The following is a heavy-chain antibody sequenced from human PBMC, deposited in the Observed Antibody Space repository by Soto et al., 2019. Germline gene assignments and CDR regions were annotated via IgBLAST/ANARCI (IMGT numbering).Heavy chain of an antibody. CDR2: LYSAGSA. CDR3: VRDDIGLGLDY. J-gene: IGHJ4*02. V-gene: IGHV3-66*01. CDR1: GFTVSSYH. Sequence: GSLRLSCAASGFTVSSYHMSWVRQAPGKGLEWVSVLYSAGSADFADSVKGRFTISSDNAKNTLYLQMDSLRAEDMAVYYCVRDDIGLGLDYWGLGNLVTVSS. D-gene: IGHD1-26*01.